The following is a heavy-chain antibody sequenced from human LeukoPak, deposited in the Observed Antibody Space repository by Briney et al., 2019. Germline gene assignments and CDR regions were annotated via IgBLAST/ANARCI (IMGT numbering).Heavy chain of an antibody. CDR3: ARDLVSPIIDAFDI. Sequence: SETLSLTCTVSGYSISSGYYWGWIRQPPGEGLEWIGSIYHSGSTYYNPSLKSRVTISVDTSKNQFSLKLSSVTAADTAVYYCARDLVSPIIDAFDIWGQGTMVTVSS. V-gene: IGHV4-38-2*02. D-gene: IGHD2/OR15-2a*01. J-gene: IGHJ3*02. CDR1: GYSISSGYY. CDR2: IYHSGST.